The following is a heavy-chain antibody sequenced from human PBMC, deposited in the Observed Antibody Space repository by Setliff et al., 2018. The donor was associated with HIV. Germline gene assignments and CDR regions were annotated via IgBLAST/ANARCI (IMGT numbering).Heavy chain of an antibody. J-gene: IGHJ4*02. CDR2: IIPILGIA. CDR1: GGTFSSYT. CDR3: ARSSYYDVNSPFDY. V-gene: IGHV1-69*02. D-gene: IGHD3-16*01. Sequence: SVKVSCKASGGTFSSYTISWVRQAPGQGLEWMGRIIPILGIANYAQKFQGRVTITADKSTSTAYMELNSLRSEDTAVYYYARSSYYDVNSPFDYWGQGTRVTVSS.